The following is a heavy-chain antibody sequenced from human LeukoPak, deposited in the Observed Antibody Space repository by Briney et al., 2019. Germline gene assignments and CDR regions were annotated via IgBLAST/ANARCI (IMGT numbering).Heavy chain of an antibody. J-gene: IGHJ6*03. D-gene: IGHD3-9*01. CDR1: GGSFSGYY. Sequence: PSETLSLTCAVYGGSFSGYYWSWIRQPPGEGLEWIGEISHSGSTNYNPSLKSPVTMSVDTSKNQFSLNLSSVTAADTAVYYCARGWGRYFDWSYMDVWGKGTTVTVSS. V-gene: IGHV4-34*01. CDR2: ISHSGST. CDR3: ARGWGRYFDWSYMDV.